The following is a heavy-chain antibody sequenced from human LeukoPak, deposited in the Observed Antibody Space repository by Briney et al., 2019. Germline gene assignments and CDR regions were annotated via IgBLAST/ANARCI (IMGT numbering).Heavy chain of an antibody. Sequence: GGSLRLSCAATGFTFSSYAMHWVRQAPGKGLEWVAVISYDGSNKYYADSVKGRFTISRDNSKNTLYLQMISLRAEDTAVYYCARDWISTSWTSRIYYYYYYGMDVWGQGTTVTVSS. CDR3: ARDWISTSWTSRIYYYYYYGMDV. D-gene: IGHD2-2*01. J-gene: IGHJ6*02. CDR1: GFTFSSYA. V-gene: IGHV3-30-3*01. CDR2: ISYDGSNK.